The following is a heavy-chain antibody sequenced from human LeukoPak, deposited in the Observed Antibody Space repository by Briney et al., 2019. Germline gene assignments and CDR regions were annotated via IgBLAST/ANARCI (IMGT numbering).Heavy chain of an antibody. D-gene: IGHD3-22*01. V-gene: IGHV3-53*05. J-gene: IGHJ4*02. CDR2: IYSGGST. Sequence: GGSLRLSCAASGFTVSSNYMSWVRQAPGKGLEWVSVIYSGGSTYYADPVKGRFTISRDNSKNTLYLQMNSLRAEDTAVYYCAVVVITAQSLDYWGQGTLVTVSS. CDR3: AVVVITAQSLDY. CDR1: GFTVSSNY.